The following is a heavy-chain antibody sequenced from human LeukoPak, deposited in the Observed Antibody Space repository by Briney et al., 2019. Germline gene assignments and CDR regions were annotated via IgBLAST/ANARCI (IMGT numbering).Heavy chain of an antibody. D-gene: IGHD3-9*01. Sequence: GASVKVSCKASGGTFSSYAISWVRQAPGQGLEWMGRIIPILGIANYAQKFQGRVTITADKSTSTAYMELSSLRSDDTAVYYCARAALNILTGYYHVWFDPWGQGTLVTVSS. J-gene: IGHJ5*02. CDR1: GGTFSSYA. CDR3: ARAALNILTGYYHVWFDP. CDR2: IIPILGIA. V-gene: IGHV1-69*04.